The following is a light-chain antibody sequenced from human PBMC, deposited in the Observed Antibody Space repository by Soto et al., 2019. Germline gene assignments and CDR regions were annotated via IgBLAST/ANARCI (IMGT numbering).Light chain of an antibody. CDR2: GAS. CDR1: QSVSSSY. J-gene: IGKJ2*01. Sequence: EIVMTQSPATLSVSTGERATLSCRASQSVSSSYLAWCQQKPGQAPXLLIYGASSRATGIPDRFSGSGSGTDFTLTISRLEPEDFAVYYCQQYGSTYTFGQGTKVDIK. V-gene: IGKV3-20*01. CDR3: QQYGSTYT.